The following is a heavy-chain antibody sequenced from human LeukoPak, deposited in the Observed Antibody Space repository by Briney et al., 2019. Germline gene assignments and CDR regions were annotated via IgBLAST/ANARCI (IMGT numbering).Heavy chain of an antibody. D-gene: IGHD3-10*01. J-gene: IGHJ6*02. V-gene: IGHV3-30-3*01. CDR1: GFAFSNHD. CDR3: ASRVEVSYYGMDV. Sequence: GRSLRLSCVVSGFAFSNHDMHWVRQAPGKGLEWVAVISSDGSNKYYADSVKGRFTISRDNSKNTLHLQMNSLRAEDTAVYYCASRVEVSYYGMDVWGQGTTVTVSS. CDR2: ISSDGSNK.